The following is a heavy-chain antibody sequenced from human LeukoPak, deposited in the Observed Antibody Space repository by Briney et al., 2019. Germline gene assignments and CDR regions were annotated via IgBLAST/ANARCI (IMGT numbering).Heavy chain of an antibody. V-gene: IGHV3-9*01. CDR1: GFTFDDHA. Sequence: PGRSLRLSCAASGFTFDDHAMHWVRQAPGKGLEWVSSISWNSGTLGYADSVKGRFTISRDNTKNSLYLQMNSLRAEGTALYYCAKEYDYGYFDSWGQGTLVTVSS. D-gene: IGHD4/OR15-4a*01. CDR3: AKEYDYGYFDS. J-gene: IGHJ4*02. CDR2: ISWNSGTL.